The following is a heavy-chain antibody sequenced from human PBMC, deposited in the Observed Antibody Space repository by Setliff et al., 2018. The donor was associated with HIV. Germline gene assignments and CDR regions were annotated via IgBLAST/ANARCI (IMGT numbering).Heavy chain of an antibody. CDR1: GFTFDDYG. V-gene: IGHV3-20*04. Sequence: PGGSLRLSCAASGFTFDDYGMSWVRQGPGNGLEWVSGINWNGGNTGYADSVKGRFTISRDNAKNSLYLQMNSLRAEDTALYYCARRGFVSAWYDKPIYFYYYMDVWGKGTTVTVSS. D-gene: IGHD6-19*01. CDR2: INWNGGNT. CDR3: ARRGFVSAWYDKPIYFYYYMDV. J-gene: IGHJ6*03.